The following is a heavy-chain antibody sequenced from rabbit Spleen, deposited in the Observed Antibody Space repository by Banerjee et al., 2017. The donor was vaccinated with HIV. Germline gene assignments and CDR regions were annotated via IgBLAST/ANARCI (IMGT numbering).Heavy chain of an antibody. J-gene: IGHJ4*01. CDR2: IYAGSSGST. Sequence: QSLEESGGDLVKPGASLTLTCTASGFSFSSRYYMCWVRQAPGKGLEWIACIYAGSSGSTYYASWAKGRFTISSHNAQNTLFLQLNSLTAADTATYFCVREVAAKFSLWGQGTLVTVS. CDR3: VREVAAKFSL. CDR1: GFSFSSRYY. D-gene: IGHD4-1*01. V-gene: IGHV1S40*01.